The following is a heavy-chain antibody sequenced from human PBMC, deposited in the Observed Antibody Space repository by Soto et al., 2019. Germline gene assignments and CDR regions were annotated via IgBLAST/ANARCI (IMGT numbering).Heavy chain of an antibody. V-gene: IGHV3-33*01. CDR1: GFTFSSYG. J-gene: IGHJ6*02. D-gene: IGHD2-2*01. CDR2: IWYDGSNK. CDR3: ARDRVVPAARPLDYYGMDV. Sequence: GGSLRLSCAASGFTFSSYGMHWVRQAPGKGLEWVAVIWYDGSNKYYADSVKGRFTISRDNSKNTLYLQMNSLRAEDTAVYYCARDRVVPAARPLDYYGMDVWGQGTTVTVSS.